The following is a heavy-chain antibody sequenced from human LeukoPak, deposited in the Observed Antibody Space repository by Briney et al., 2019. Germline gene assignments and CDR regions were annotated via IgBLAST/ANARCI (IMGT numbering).Heavy chain of an antibody. CDR1: GYIFTRYA. Sequence: ASVKVSCKASGYIFTRYAIHWLRQAPGQRLEWLGWINAGAGGTKYSQRFQGRVTITRDTSASTAYMELSSLRFEDTGAYYCAREFLNSGTFDYWGQGALVTVS. V-gene: IGHV1-3*01. J-gene: IGHJ4*02. CDR3: AREFLNSGTFDY. CDR2: INAGAGGT. D-gene: IGHD1-26*01.